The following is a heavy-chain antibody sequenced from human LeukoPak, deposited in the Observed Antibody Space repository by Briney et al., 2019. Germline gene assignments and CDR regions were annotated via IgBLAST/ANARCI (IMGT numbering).Heavy chain of an antibody. D-gene: IGHD2-15*01. CDR2: IKHSGIT. J-gene: IGHJ3*02. CDR1: GGSFSGYY. CDR3: ARDSAVVVGTRLFDI. Sequence: SETLSLTCAVYGGSFSGYYWSWIRQPPGKGLEWIGEIKHSGITNYNPSLKSRVTISVDASKNQFSLRLSSVTAADTAVYYCARDSAVVVGTRLFDIWGQGTMVTVSS. V-gene: IGHV4-34*09.